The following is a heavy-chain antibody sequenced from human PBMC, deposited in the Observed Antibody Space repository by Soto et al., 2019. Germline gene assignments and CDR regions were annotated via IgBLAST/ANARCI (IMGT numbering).Heavy chain of an antibody. D-gene: IGHD1-7*01. CDR2: FYYTGGTYST. V-gene: IGHV4-39*02. CDR1: GGSISSSGSY. J-gene: IGHJ4*02. CDR3: ARDRITGTFDY. Sequence: PSETLSLTCTVSGGSISSSGSYWGWVRQPPGKGLEWIVSFYYTGGTYSTYYNPSLKSRVTISVDTPKRQFSLNLRSVTAADTAVYYCARDRITGTFDYWGQGTLVTVSS.